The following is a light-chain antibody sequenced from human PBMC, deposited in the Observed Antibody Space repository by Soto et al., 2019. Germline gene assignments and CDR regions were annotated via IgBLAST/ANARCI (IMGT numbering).Light chain of an antibody. CDR2: GAS. J-gene: IGKJ3*01. CDR1: ESIYINS. V-gene: IGKV3-20*01. Sequence: EIVLTQSPGTLSLSPGESATLSCKASESIYINSFAWYYQKPGQPPRLLIYGASTRATGIPDRFSGSGSGIDFVLSIDRVEVEDSGIYYCQQYGASPFTFGPGTRVDIK. CDR3: QQYGASPFT.